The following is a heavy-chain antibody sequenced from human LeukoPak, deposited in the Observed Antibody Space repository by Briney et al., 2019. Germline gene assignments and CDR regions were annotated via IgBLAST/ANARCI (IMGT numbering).Heavy chain of an antibody. J-gene: IGHJ4*02. CDR3: ARALGTEFDY. D-gene: IGHD1-1*01. CDR1: GFTFSSYS. CDR2: ISSSSSYI. Sequence: PGGSLRLSCAASGFTFSSYSMNWVRQAPGKGLEWVSSISSSSSYIYYADSVKGRFTISRDNSKNTVYLQMNSLRAEDTAVYYCARALGTEFDYWGQGTLVTVSS. V-gene: IGHV3-21*04.